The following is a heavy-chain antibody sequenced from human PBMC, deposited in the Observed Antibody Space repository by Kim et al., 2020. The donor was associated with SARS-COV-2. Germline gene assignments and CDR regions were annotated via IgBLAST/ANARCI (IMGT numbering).Heavy chain of an antibody. Sequence: GESLKISCKGSGYTFINYWIAWVRQMPGKGLEWMGIIYPGDSDTIYSPSLQGQVTISADKSISTAYLQWSSLKASDAAMYYCARLAYTDNWSINWFDPWGQGTLVTVS. J-gene: IGHJ5*02. CDR2: IYPGDSDT. V-gene: IGHV5-51*01. CDR3: ARLAYTDNWSINWFDP. D-gene: IGHD3-16*01. CDR1: GYTFINYW.